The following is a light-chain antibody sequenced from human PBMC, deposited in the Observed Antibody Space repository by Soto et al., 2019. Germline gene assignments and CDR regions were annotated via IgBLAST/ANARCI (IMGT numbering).Light chain of an antibody. CDR3: SSYAGSNNFV. V-gene: IGLV2-8*01. CDR1: SSDVGGYNY. J-gene: IGLJ3*02. Sequence: QSALTQPPSASGSPGQSVTISCTGTSSDVGGYNYVSWYQQHPGKAPKLMIYEVSERPSGVSDRFSGSKSGNTASLTVSGLQADDEADYYCSSYAGSNNFVFRGGTKLTVL. CDR2: EVS.